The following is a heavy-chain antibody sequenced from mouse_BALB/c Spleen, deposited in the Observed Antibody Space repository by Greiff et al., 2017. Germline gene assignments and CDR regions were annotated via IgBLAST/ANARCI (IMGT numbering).Heavy chain of an antibody. J-gene: IGHJ1*01. Sequence: EVKLMESGPGLVKPSQSLSLTCSVTGYSITSGYYWNWIRQFPGNKLEWMGYISYDGSNNYNPSLKNRISITRDTSKNQFFLKLNSVTTEDTATYYCARDLSIYYGNYWYFDVWGAGTTVTVSS. V-gene: IGHV3-6*02. CDR2: ISYDGSN. D-gene: IGHD2-1*01. CDR3: ARDLSIYYGNYWYFDV. CDR1: GYSITSGYY.